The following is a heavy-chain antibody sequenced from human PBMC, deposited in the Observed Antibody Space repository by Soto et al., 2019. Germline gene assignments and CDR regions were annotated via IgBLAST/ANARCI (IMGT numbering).Heavy chain of an antibody. CDR2: INPNSGGT. Sequence: ASVKVSCKASGYTFTGYYMHWVRQAPGQGLEWMGWINPNSGGTNYAQKFQGRVTMTRDTSISTAYMELSRLRSDDTAVYYCARDQAHGGSSYGMDVWGQGTTVTVSS. J-gene: IGHJ6*02. D-gene: IGHD1-26*01. V-gene: IGHV1-2*02. CDR3: ARDQAHGGSSYGMDV. CDR1: GYTFTGYY.